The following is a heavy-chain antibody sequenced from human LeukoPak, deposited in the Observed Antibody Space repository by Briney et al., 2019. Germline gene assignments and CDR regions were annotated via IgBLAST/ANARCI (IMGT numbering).Heavy chain of an antibody. Sequence: ASVKVSCKASGYTFTNYDINWLRQATGQGPEWVGWMNPNNGNAGYAQKFQGRVTMTRDTSINTAYMELSSLTSDDTAVYYCARALSGCILCFDYWGQGTLVTVSS. D-gene: IGHD6-19*01. J-gene: IGHJ4*02. V-gene: IGHV1-8*01. CDR1: GYTFTNYD. CDR3: ARALSGCILCFDY. CDR2: MNPNNGNA.